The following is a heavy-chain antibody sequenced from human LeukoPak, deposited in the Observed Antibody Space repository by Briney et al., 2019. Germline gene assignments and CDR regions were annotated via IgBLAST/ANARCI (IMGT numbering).Heavy chain of an antibody. CDR1: GFTFSSYA. J-gene: IGHJ4*02. CDR2: ISGSGGST. CDR3: AKDPYSTYCGGDCYFGY. V-gene: IGHV3-23*01. D-gene: IGHD2-21*02. Sequence: GGSLRLSCAASGFTFSSYAMSWVRQAPGKGLEWVSAISGSGGSTYYADSVKGRFTISRDNSKNTLYLQMNSLRAEDTAVYYCAKDPYSTYCGGDCYFGYWGQGTLVTVSS.